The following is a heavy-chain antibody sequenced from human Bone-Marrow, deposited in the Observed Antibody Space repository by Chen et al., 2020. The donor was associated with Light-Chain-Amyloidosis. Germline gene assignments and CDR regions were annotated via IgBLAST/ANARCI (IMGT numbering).Heavy chain of an antibody. Sequence: QVQLVQSGAEVKRPGASVKVSCKASGSTFPNYGINWVRQAPGQGLEWMGWISTYNGNTKYAQELQGRVTMTTDTSTNTAYMELRSLISDDTAVYYCARTYDSSVDDSVYGYDYWGQGSQVTVSS. CDR1: GSTFPNYG. D-gene: IGHD3-22*01. CDR3: ARTYDSSVDDSVYGYDY. CDR2: ISTYNGNT. J-gene: IGHJ4*02. V-gene: IGHV1-18*01.